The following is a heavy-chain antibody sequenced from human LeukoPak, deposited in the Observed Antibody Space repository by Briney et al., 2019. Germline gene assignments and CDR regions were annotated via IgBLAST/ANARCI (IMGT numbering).Heavy chain of an antibody. D-gene: IGHD1-26*01. CDR3: ARSGRGGAFDI. CDR1: GFTFSSYS. J-gene: IGHJ3*02. V-gene: IGHV3-48*01. CDR2: IGISSNTI. Sequence: GGSLRLSCAASGFTFSSYSMNWVRQAPGKGLEWVSCIGISSNTIYYADSVKGRFTISRDNAKNTLYLQMNRLRAEDTAVYYCARSGRGGAFDIWGHGTMVTVSS.